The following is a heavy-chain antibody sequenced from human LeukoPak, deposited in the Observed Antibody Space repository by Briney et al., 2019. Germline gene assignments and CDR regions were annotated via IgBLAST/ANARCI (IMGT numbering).Heavy chain of an antibody. CDR2: ISSSGSTI. CDR3: ARADMVRGVTGFDY. Sequence: PGGSLRLSCAASGFTFSSYEMNWVRQAPGEGLEWVSYISSSGSTIYYADSVKGRFTISRDNAKNSLYLQMNSLRAEDTAVYYCARADMVRGVTGFDYWGQGTLVTVSS. D-gene: IGHD3-10*01. J-gene: IGHJ4*02. CDR1: GFTFSSYE. V-gene: IGHV3-48*03.